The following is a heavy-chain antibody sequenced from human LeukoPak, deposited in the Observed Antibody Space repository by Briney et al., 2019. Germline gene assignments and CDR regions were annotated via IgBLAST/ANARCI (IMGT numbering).Heavy chain of an antibody. CDR2: IIPIFGTA. D-gene: IGHD4-17*01. Sequence: SVKVSCKASGYIFTDYGISWVRQAPGQGLEWMGGIIPIFGTANYAQKFQGRVTITADESTSTAYMELSSLRSEDTAVYYCARTRTVTTSPDYWGQGTLVTVSS. CDR1: GYIFTDYG. J-gene: IGHJ4*02. V-gene: IGHV1-69*13. CDR3: ARTRTVTTSPDY.